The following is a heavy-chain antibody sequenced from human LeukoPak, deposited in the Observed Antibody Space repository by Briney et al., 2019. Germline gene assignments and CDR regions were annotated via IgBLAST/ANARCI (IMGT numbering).Heavy chain of an antibody. CDR3: ARLKAVTGTSDYFDY. J-gene: IGHJ4*02. D-gene: IGHD6-19*01. V-gene: IGHV4-59*02. CDR1: GGSVSGYH. Sequence: SETLSLTCTVSGGSVSGYHWSWIRQTPGRGMEWIAYIHYTGTTNYDPSLKSRLTISLDTPKKQFSLILSSVTAADTAVYYCARLKAVTGTSDYFDYWGQGILVTVSS. CDR2: IHYTGTT.